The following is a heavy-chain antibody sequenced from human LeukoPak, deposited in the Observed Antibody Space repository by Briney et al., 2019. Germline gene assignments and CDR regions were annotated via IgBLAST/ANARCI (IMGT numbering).Heavy chain of an antibody. CDR2: INHSGST. D-gene: IGHD3-16*02. V-gene: IGHV4-34*01. Sequence: SETLSLTCAVYGGSFSGYYWSWIRQPPGKGLEWIGEINHSGSTNYNPSLKSRVTISVDTSKNQFSLKLSSVTAADTAVYYCARVKYDYVWGSYRDIDLTDYWGQGTLVTVSS. CDR1: GGSFSGYY. CDR3: ARVKYDYVWGSYRDIDLTDY. J-gene: IGHJ4*02.